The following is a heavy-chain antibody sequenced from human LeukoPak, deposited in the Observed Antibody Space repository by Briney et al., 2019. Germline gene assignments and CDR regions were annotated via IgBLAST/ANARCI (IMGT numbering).Heavy chain of an antibody. CDR2: IYYTGTT. D-gene: IGHD3-3*01. Sequence: SETLSLTCTVSGGSMNINNYYWAWIRQSPGKGLEWLGSIYYTGTTYYNPSLDHRVTISVDTSKNQFSLRLSFVTAADTAVYYCARRLLYRLGHDAFDIWGQGTMVTVSS. J-gene: IGHJ3*02. CDR3: ARRLLYRLGHDAFDI. CDR1: GGSMNINNYY. V-gene: IGHV4-39*07.